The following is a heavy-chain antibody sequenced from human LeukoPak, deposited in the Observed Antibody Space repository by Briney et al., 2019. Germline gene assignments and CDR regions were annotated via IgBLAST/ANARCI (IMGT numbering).Heavy chain of an antibody. CDR2: IRYDGSNK. CDR3: AKDPPLGGTIFGVVANDAFDI. D-gene: IGHD3-3*01. V-gene: IGHV3-30*02. CDR1: GFTFSSDG. Sequence: PGGSLRLSCAASGFTFSSDGMHWFRQAPGKGLEWVAFIRYDGSNKYYADSVKGRFTISRDNSKNTLYLQMNSLRAEDTAVYYCAKDPPLGGTIFGVVANDAFDIWGQGTMVTVSS. J-gene: IGHJ3*02.